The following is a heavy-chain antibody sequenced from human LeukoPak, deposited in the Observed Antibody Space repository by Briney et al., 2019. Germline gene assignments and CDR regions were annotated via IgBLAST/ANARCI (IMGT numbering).Heavy chain of an antibody. V-gene: IGHV3-48*03. Sequence: GGSLRLSCVASGFTFSSYEMNWVRQAPGKGLEWVSYISSSGSTIYYADSVKGRFTIPRDNAKNSLYLQMNSLRAEDTAVYYCARDGYGDYYFDYWGQGTLVTVSS. CDR1: GFTFSSYE. J-gene: IGHJ4*02. CDR3: ARDGYGDYYFDY. D-gene: IGHD4-17*01. CDR2: ISSSGSTI.